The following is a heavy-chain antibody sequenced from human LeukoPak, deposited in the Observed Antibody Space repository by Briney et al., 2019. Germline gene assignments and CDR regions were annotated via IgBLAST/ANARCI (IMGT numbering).Heavy chain of an antibody. Sequence: ASVKVSCKASGYTFTDFGISWVRQAPGQGLEWMGWISAYNGNTNYAQKLQGRVTMTTDTSTSTAYMELRSLRSDDTAVYYCARDLNGIVATDWGQGTLVTVSS. CDR2: ISAYNGNT. V-gene: IGHV1-18*01. J-gene: IGHJ4*02. CDR1: GYTFTDFG. D-gene: IGHD5-12*01. CDR3: ARDLNGIVATD.